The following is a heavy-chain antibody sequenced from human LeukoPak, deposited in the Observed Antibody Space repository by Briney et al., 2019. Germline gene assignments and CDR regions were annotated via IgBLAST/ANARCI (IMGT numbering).Heavy chain of an antibody. CDR3: ARDPHCSSNNCPYDY. V-gene: IGHV4-4*02. J-gene: IGHJ4*02. Sequence: SETLSLTCAVSGGSISNSDWWSWVRQPPGRGLEWIGYIYRTEDNNYNPSLKSRVTMSVDKSQNRFSPKLTSVTAADTAVYYCARDPHCSSNNCPYDYWGQGILVIVSS. CDR2: IYRTEDN. D-gene: IGHD2-2*01. CDR1: GGSISNSDW.